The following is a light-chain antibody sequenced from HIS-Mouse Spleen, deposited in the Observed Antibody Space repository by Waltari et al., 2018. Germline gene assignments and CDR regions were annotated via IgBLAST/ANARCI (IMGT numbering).Light chain of an antibody. V-gene: IGLV2-23*01. CDR1: TSDVGSDNL. CDR3: CSYAGSSTWV. Sequence: QSALTQPASVSGSPGQSSTISCTGTTSDVGSDNLGSWYQPHPGKAPKLMIYEGSNRPSGVSNRFSGSKSGNTASLTISGLQAEDEADYYCCSYAGSSTWVFGGGTKLTVL. J-gene: IGLJ3*02. CDR2: EGS.